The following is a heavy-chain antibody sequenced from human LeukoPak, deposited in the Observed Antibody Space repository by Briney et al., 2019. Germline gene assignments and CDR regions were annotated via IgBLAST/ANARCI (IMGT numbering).Heavy chain of an antibody. V-gene: IGHV3-23*01. CDR2: TSGSGGST. D-gene: IGHD3-10*01. CDR1: GFTFSSYA. J-gene: IGHJ4*02. CDR3: AKPAYYYGSGGYDY. Sequence: GGSLRLSCAASGFTFSSYAMSWVRQAPGKGLEWVSATSGSGGSTYYADSVKGRFTISRDNSKNTLYLQMNSLRAEDTAVYYCAKPAYYYGSGGYDYWGQGTLVTVSS.